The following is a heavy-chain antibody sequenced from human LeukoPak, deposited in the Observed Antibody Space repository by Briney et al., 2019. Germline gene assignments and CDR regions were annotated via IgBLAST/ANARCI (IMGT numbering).Heavy chain of an antibody. CDR2: IIPIFGTA. CDR3: AREGEYGHGPFDY. J-gene: IGHJ4*02. Sequence: GSSVKVSCKASGGTFSSYAISWVRQAPGQGLEWMGGIIPIFGTANYAQKFQGRVTITADESTSTAYMELSSLRSEDTAVYYYAREGEYGHGPFDYWGQGTLVTVSS. D-gene: IGHD3-16*01. CDR1: GGTFSSYA. V-gene: IGHV1-69*01.